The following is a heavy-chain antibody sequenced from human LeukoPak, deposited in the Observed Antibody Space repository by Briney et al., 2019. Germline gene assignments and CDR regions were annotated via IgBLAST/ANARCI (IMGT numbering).Heavy chain of an antibody. V-gene: IGHV3-9*01. D-gene: IGHD5-12*01. CDR1: GFTFDDYA. CDR2: ISWNSGSI. J-gene: IGHJ4*02. CDR3: ARDPYSGYDLGYYFDY. Sequence: GGSLRLSCAASGFTFDDYAMHWVRQAPGKGLEWVSGISWNSGSIGYADSVKGRFTISRDNAKNSLYLQMNSLRAEDTALYYCARDPYSGYDLGYYFDYWGQGTLVTVSS.